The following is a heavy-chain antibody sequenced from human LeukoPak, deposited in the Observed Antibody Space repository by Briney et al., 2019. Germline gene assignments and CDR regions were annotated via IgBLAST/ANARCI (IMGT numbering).Heavy chain of an antibody. CDR2: IYTSGST. D-gene: IGHD2/OR15-2a*01. CDR3: ARDNKGWFDP. J-gene: IGHJ5*02. Sequence: SETLSLTCTVSGGSISSGSYYWSWIRQPAGKGLEWIGRIYTSGSTNYNPSLKSRVTISVDTSKNQFSLKLSSVTAADTAVYYCARDNKGWFDPWGQGTLVTVSS. V-gene: IGHV4-61*02. CDR1: GGSISSGSYY.